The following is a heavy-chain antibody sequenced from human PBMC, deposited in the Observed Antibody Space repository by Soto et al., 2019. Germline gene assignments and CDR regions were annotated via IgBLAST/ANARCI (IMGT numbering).Heavy chain of an antibody. Sequence: ASVKVYCKASGYTFTSYYMHWVRQAPGQGLEWMGIINPSGGSTSYAQKFQGRVTMTRDTSTSTVYMELSSLRSEDTAVYYCARDRSITTYYYDSSGYPGYWGQGTLVTVSS. CDR2: INPSGGST. V-gene: IGHV1-46*03. D-gene: IGHD3-22*01. CDR3: ARDRSITTYYYDSSGYPGY. CDR1: GYTFTSYY. J-gene: IGHJ4*02.